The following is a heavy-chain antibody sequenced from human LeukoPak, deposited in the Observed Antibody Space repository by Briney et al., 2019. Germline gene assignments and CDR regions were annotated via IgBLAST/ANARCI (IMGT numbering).Heavy chain of an antibody. D-gene: IGHD3-3*01. J-gene: IGHJ5*02. CDR2: FDPEYGET. V-gene: IGHV1-24*01. CDR1: GYTLNELS. Sequence: ASVKVSCTVSGYTLNELSINWVRQAAGKGLEWMGGFDPEYGETVYAQKFQGRVTMAEDTSTDTACMELSSLRSEDTAVYYCAPLDFWVPSTWGQGTLVTVSS. CDR3: APLDFWVPST.